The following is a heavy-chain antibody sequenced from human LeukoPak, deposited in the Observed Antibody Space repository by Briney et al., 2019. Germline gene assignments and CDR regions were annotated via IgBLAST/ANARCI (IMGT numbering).Heavy chain of an antibody. CDR1: GYTFTNYD. V-gene: IGHV1-8*01. CDR2: MGSNSGDT. D-gene: IGHD1-26*01. J-gene: IGHJ4*02. CDR3: ARLGSYLHKYYFDY. Sequence: ASVKVSCKASGYTFTNYDINWVRQATGQGLEWMGWMGSNSGDTGYAQKFQDRVTMTRDTFISTAYMELNNVRSEDTAVYYCARLGSYLHKYYFDYWGQGTLVTVSS.